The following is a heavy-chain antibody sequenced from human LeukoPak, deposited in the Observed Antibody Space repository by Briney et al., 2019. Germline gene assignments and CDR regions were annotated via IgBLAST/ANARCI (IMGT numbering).Heavy chain of an antibody. V-gene: IGHV4-34*01. CDR1: GGSFSGYY. Sequence: PSETLSLTCAVYGGSFSGYYWSWIRQPPGKGLEWIGEINHSGSTNYNPSLKSRVTISVDTSKNQFSLKLSSVTAADMAVYYCARGNQYGSGSYYNVYGDNWFDPWGQGTLVTVSS. J-gene: IGHJ5*02. D-gene: IGHD3-10*01. CDR2: INHSGST. CDR3: ARGNQYGSGSYYNVYGDNWFDP.